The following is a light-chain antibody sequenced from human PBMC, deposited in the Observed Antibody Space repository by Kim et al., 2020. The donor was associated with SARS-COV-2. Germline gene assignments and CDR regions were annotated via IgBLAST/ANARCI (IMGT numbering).Light chain of an antibody. Sequence: SSELTQDPAVSVALGQTVRITCQGGSLRSYYATWYQQKPRQAPLLVIFGRNNRPSGIPDRFSGSTSGNTASLTISGAQAEDEADFYCQSRDSGGNVVFGGGTKLTVL. J-gene: IGLJ2*01. CDR2: GRN. CDR3: QSRDSGGNVV. CDR1: SLRSYY. V-gene: IGLV3-19*01.